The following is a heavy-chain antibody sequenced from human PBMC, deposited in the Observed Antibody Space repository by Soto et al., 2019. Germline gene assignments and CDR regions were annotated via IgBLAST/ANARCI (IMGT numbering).Heavy chain of an antibody. Sequence: PWETLSLTCTVSGGSISSSSYYWGWIRQPPGKWLEGIGSIYYGGRTSYNPSLKSRVTISVDTSKNPFSLKLSSVPAADTAVYYCSSTREVAGKDNWFDLCGEGTVVTVPA. V-gene: IGHV4-39*01. D-gene: IGHD6-19*01. CDR3: SSTREVAGKDNWFDL. CDR2: IYYGGRT. CDR1: GGSISSSSYY. J-gene: IGHJ5*02.